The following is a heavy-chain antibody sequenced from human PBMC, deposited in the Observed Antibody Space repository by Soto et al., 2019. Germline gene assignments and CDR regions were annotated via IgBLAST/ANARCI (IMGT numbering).Heavy chain of an antibody. CDR2: ISYDGSNK. V-gene: IGHV3-30*18. D-gene: IGHD3-10*02. J-gene: IGHJ4*02. CDR1: GFTFSSYG. Sequence: QVQLVESGGGVVQPGRSLRLSCAASGFTFSSYGMHWVRQAPGKGLKWVAVISYDGSNKYYADSVKGRFTISRDNSKNTLYLQMNSLRAEDTAVYYCAKDVRVQSRGARSCTGFDYWGQGTLVTVSS. CDR3: AKDVRVQSRGARSCTGFDY.